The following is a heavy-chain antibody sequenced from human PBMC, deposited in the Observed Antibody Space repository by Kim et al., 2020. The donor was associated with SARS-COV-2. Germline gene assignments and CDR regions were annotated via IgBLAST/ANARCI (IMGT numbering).Heavy chain of an antibody. D-gene: IGHD6-19*01. J-gene: IGHJ4*02. Sequence: YYNPSLQSRVTISVDTSKNQFSLKLSSVTAADTAVYYCARHGAVGGYFDYWGQGTLVTVSS. V-gene: IGHV4-39*01. CDR3: ARHGAVGGYFDY.